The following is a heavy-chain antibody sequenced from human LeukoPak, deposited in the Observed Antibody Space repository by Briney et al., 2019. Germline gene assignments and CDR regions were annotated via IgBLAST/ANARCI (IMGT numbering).Heavy chain of an antibody. V-gene: IGHV4-38-2*02. Sequence: SETLSLTCTVSGYSISSVYYWGWIRQPPGKGLEWIGSIYHSGSTYYNPSLKSRVTISVDTSKNQFSLKLSSVTAADTAVYYCARSSEGRYYYDSSGFSYYYNYMDVWGKGTTVTISS. D-gene: IGHD3-22*01. CDR1: GYSISSVYY. J-gene: IGHJ6*03. CDR2: IYHSGST. CDR3: ARSSEGRYYYDSSGFSYYYNYMDV.